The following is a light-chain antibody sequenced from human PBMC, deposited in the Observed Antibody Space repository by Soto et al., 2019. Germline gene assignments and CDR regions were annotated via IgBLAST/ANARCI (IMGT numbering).Light chain of an antibody. CDR3: SSYTSTSTLYF. J-gene: IGLJ1*01. CDR1: SSDIGGYNY. Sequence: QSALTQPASVSGSPGQSITISCTGTSSDIGGYNYVSWYQQLPGKVPKLIIYDVSNRPSGVSDRFSGSKSGNAASLTISGLQAEDESDYYCSSYTSTSTLYFFGTGTKLTGL. CDR2: DVS. V-gene: IGLV2-14*03.